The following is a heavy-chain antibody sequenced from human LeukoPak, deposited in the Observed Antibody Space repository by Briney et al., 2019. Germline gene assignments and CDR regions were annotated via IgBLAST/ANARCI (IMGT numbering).Heavy chain of an antibody. V-gene: IGHV4-38-2*02. CDR2: INHSGST. CDR3: ASGSYGRDY. Sequence: SETLSLTCTVSGYSISSGYYWSWIRQPPGKGLEWIGEINHSGSTNYNPSLKSRVTISVDTSKNQFSLKLSSVTAADTVVYYCASGSYGRDYWGQGTLVTVSS. J-gene: IGHJ4*02. CDR1: GYSISSGYY. D-gene: IGHD1-26*01.